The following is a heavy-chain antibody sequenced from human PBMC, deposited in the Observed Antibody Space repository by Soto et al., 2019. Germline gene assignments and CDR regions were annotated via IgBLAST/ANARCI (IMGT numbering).Heavy chain of an antibody. V-gene: IGHV4-34*01. D-gene: IGHD3-10*01. Sequence: PSETLSLTCAVYGGSFSGYYWTWIRQPPGTGLEWIGEINHSGSTNYNPSLKSRVTISVDTSKNQFSLKLTSVTAADTAVYYCAREKITALFDYWGQGTLVPVSS. CDR3: AREKITALFDY. CDR1: GGSFSGYY. CDR2: INHSGST. J-gene: IGHJ4*02.